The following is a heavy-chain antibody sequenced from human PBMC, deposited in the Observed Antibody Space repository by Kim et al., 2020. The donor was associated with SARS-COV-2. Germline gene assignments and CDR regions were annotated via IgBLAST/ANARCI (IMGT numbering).Heavy chain of an antibody. CDR3: ARGYDILTGYLTPDY. Sequence: GGSLRLSCAASGFTFSSYAMHWVRQAPGKGLEWVAVISYDGSNKYYADSVKGRFTISRDNSKNTLYLQMNSLRAEDTAVYYCARGYDILTGYLTPDYWC. V-gene: IGHV3-30*04. CDR1: GFTFSSYA. CDR2: ISYDGSNK. D-gene: IGHD3-9*01. J-gene: IGHJ4*01.